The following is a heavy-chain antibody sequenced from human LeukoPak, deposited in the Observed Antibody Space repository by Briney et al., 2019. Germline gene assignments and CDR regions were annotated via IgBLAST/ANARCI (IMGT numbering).Heavy chain of an antibody. Sequence: ASVKVSCKVSGYTLIELSMYWVRQAPGQGLEWMGWISAYNGNTNYAQKLQGRVTMTTDTSTSTAYMELRSLRSDDTAVYYCARDNSVGDIAWWFDPWGQGTLVTVSS. CDR3: ARDNSVGDIAWWFDP. CDR1: GYTLIELS. V-gene: IGHV1-18*01. D-gene: IGHD3-16*02. CDR2: ISAYNGNT. J-gene: IGHJ5*02.